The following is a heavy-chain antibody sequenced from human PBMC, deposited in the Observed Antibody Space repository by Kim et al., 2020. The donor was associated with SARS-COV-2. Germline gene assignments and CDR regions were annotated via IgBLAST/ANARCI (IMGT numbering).Heavy chain of an antibody. V-gene: IGHV3-48*02. J-gene: IGHJ4*02. CDR2: ISSSGSTI. CDR3: ARPGYGSGSSGY. D-gene: IGHD3-10*01. CDR1: GFTFSGYS. Sequence: GGSLRLSCAASGFTFSGYSMNWVRQAPGKGLEWVSYISSSGSTIYYADSVKGRFTISRDNAKNSLYLQMNSLRDEDTAIYYCARPGYGSGSSGYWGQGTLVTVSS.